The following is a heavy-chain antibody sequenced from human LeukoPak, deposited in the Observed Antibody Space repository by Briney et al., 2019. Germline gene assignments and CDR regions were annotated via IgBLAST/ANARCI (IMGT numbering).Heavy chain of an antibody. Sequence: GGSLRLYCTGSGFTFGDYAMSWVRQAPGKGLEWVGFIRSKAYGGTTEYAASVKGRFTISRDDSKSIAYLQMNSLKTEDTAVYYCTREEGGYSDYWGQGTLVTVSS. J-gene: IGHJ4*02. CDR3: TREEGGYSDY. D-gene: IGHD5-12*01. CDR2: IRSKAYGGTT. V-gene: IGHV3-49*04. CDR1: GFTFGDYA.